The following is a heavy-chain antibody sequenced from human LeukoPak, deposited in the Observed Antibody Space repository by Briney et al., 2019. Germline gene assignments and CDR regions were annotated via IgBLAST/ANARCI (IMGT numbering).Heavy chain of an antibody. CDR3: ARVGDSGYCSSTSCYTDY. V-gene: IGHV3-21*01. CDR1: GFTFSSYS. Sequence: GGSLRLSCAASGFTFSSYSMNWVRQAPGKGLEWVSSISSSSSYIYYADSVKGRFTISRDNAKNSLYLRMNSLRAEDTAVYYCARVGDSGYCSSTSCYTDYWGQGTLVTVSS. J-gene: IGHJ4*02. CDR2: ISSSSSYI. D-gene: IGHD2-2*02.